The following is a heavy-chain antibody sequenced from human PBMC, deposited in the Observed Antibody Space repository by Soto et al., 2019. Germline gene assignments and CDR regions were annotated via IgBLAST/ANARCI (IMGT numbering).Heavy chain of an antibody. D-gene: IGHD1-1*01. CDR3: AKNLLVTTPDGFDI. CDR1: GYTFTGYF. J-gene: IGHJ3*02. Sequence: ASVKVSCKASGYTFTGYFMHWVRQAPGQGLEWMGWINTYNGDTNFAQKFQGRITMTRDTSITTAYMERSRLRSDDAAMYYCAKNLLVTTPDGFDIWGQGTMVTVSS. CDR2: INTYNGDT. V-gene: IGHV1-2*02.